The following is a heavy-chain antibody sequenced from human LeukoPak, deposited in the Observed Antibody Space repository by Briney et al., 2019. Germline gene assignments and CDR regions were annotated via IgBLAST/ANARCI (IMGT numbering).Heavy chain of an antibody. J-gene: IGHJ4*02. Sequence: PGGSLRLSCAASGFTFSSYSMNWVRQAPGKGLEWVSSISSSSSYIYYADSVKGRFTISRDNAKNSLYLQMNSLRAEDAAVYYCARAVDYGSGSYLYYFDYWGQGTLVTVSS. CDR2: ISSSSSYI. V-gene: IGHV3-21*01. CDR1: GFTFSSYS. CDR3: ARAVDYGSGSYLYYFDY. D-gene: IGHD3-10*01.